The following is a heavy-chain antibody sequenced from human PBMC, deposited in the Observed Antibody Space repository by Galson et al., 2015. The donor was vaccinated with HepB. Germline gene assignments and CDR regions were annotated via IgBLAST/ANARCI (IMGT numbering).Heavy chain of an antibody. Sequence: CTASGGTFSSYAISWVRQAPGQGLEWMGGIIPIFGTANYAQKFQGRVTITADESTSTAYMELSSLRSEDTAVYYCARGYTGYSSSWYVSPFDYWGQGTLVTVSS. CDR1: GGTFSSYA. V-gene: IGHV1-69*01. D-gene: IGHD6-13*01. J-gene: IGHJ4*02. CDR2: IIPIFGTA. CDR3: ARGYTGYSSSWYVSPFDY.